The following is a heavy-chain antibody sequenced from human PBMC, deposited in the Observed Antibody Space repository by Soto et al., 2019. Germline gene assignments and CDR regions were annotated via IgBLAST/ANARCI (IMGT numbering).Heavy chain of an antibody. D-gene: IGHD1-1*01. CDR3: ARDRVLNGRFEY. J-gene: IGHJ4*02. V-gene: IGHV1-3*01. CDR2: INGGNGNT. Sequence: QVQLVQSGAEVTKPGASVKVSCKASGYTFTSYAMHWVRQAPGQRLEWMGWINGGNGNTKYSQKSRGRGTITRDTTASTAYLEVTSLIYEDTAVYYCARDRVLNGRFEYWGQGTLVTGS. CDR1: GYTFTSYA.